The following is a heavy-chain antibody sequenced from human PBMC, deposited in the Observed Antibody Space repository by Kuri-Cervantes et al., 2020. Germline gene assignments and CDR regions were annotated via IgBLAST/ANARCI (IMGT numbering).Heavy chain of an antibody. J-gene: IGHJ4*02. V-gene: IGHV3-30-3*01. CDR3: ARDPITIFGVVTHGFDY. CDR1: GFTFDDYA. D-gene: IGHD3-3*01. Sequence: GESLKISCAASGFTFDDYAMHWVRQAPGKGLEWVAVISYDGSNKYYADSVEGRFTISRDNSKNTLYLQMNSLRAEDTAVYYCARDPITIFGVVTHGFDYWGQGTLVTVSS. CDR2: ISYDGSNK.